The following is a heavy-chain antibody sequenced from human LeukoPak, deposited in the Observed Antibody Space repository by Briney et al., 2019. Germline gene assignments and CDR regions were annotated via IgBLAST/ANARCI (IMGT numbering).Heavy chain of an antibody. V-gene: IGHV5-51*01. CDR2: IYPGDSDT. CDR1: GHSFSSYW. Sequence: GESLKISCKGSGHSFSSYWIGWVRQMPGKGLEWMGIIYPGDSDTRYNPSSQGQVTISADKSISTAYLQWSSLKASDTAMYYCASRSNSGYEFFDYWGQGTLVTVSS. J-gene: IGHJ4*02. D-gene: IGHD5-12*01. CDR3: ASRSNSGYEFFDY.